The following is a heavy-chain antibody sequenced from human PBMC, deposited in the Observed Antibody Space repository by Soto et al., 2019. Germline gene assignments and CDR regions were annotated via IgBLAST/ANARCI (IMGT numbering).Heavy chain of an antibody. CDR3: ARTYVPGIAGFDP. CDR2: MSGDGKTI. CDR1: GVIVRNYL. D-gene: IGHD1-1*01. J-gene: IGHJ5*02. V-gene: IGHV3-74*01. Sequence: PXCSPGLAFAAFGVIVRNYLMHWSRQVPGEGLVWVSRMSGDGKTISYADSVKGRFTISRDNAKNTLYLQMNSLRVEDTAVYYCARTYVPGIAGFDPWGQGTLVTVSS.